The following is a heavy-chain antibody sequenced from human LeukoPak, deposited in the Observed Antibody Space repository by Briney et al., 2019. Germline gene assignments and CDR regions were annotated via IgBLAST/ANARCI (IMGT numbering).Heavy chain of an antibody. CDR2: INEDGSGK. J-gene: IGHJ6*04. CDR3: ARDDGDV. Sequence: PGGSLRLSCVSSRFTFSNYWMKWVRQAPGKGLEWVASINEDGSGKFSVGSVKDRITISRDNTRNSLDLQINSLTVEDTAIYYCARDDGDVWGTGTTVTVSS. V-gene: IGHV3-7*01. CDR1: RFTFSNYW.